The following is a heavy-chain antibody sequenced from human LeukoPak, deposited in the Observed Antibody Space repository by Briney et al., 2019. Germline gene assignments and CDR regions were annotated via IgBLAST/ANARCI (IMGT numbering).Heavy chain of an antibody. V-gene: IGHV5-51*01. D-gene: IGHD6-13*01. CDR1: GYSFTSYW. J-gene: IGHJ6*02. CDR2: IYPGDSDT. Sequence: GESLKISCKGSGYSFTSYWIGWVRQMPGKGLEWMGIIYPGDSDTRYSPSFQGQVTISADKSISTAYLQWSSLKASDTATYYCARHGYRLSSSWYSDYYYGMDVWGQGTTVTVSS. CDR3: ARHGYRLSSSWYSDYYYGMDV.